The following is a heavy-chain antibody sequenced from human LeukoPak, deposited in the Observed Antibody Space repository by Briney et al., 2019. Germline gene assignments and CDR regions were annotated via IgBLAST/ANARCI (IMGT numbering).Heavy chain of an antibody. Sequence: GRSLRLSCAASGFTFSSYGMYWVRQAPGKGLEWVAVIWYDGSNKYYADSVKGRFTTSRDNSKNTLYLQMNSLRAEDTAVYYCARVYCSSTSCYGHWFDPWGQGTLVTVSS. V-gene: IGHV3-33*01. D-gene: IGHD2-2*01. CDR1: GFTFSSYG. CDR3: ARVYCSSTSCYGHWFDP. J-gene: IGHJ5*02. CDR2: IWYDGSNK.